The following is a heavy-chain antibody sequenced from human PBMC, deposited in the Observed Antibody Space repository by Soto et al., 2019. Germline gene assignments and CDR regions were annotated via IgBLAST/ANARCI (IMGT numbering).Heavy chain of an antibody. V-gene: IGHV3-30*19. J-gene: IGHJ4*02. CDR2: IWYDGSNK. D-gene: IGHD2-2*02. CDR1: GFTFSSYG. CDR3: ARDRLDVVVPAAILAY. Sequence: GGSLRLSCAASGFTFSSYGMHWVRQAPGKGLEWVAVIWYDGSNKYYADSVKGRFTISRDNSKNTLYLQMNSLRAEDTAVFYCARDRLDVVVPAAILAYWGQGTLVTVSS.